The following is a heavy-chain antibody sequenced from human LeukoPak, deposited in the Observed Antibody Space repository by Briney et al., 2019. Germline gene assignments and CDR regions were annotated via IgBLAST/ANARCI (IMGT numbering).Heavy chain of an antibody. CDR3: ARSSGTGTFSY. D-gene: IGHD6-25*01. Sequence: SETLTLTCTVSGDSISRSTYYWAWIRQPPGKGLEWIGSVYYGQSPYFNPSLESRATISVDTSKNHFSLKMSSVTAADTAVYYCARSSGTGTFSYWGQGTLVTVSS. CDR2: VYYGQSP. CDR1: GDSISRSTYY. J-gene: IGHJ4*02. V-gene: IGHV4-39*02.